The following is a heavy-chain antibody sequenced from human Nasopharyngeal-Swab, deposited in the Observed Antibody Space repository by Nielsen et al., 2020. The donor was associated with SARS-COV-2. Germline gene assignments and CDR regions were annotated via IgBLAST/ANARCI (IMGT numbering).Heavy chain of an antibody. V-gene: IGHV1-69*13. Sequence: SVKVSCKASGDTFSNYAISWVRQAPGQGPEWMGGIIPMFGTTSYVQKFQGRVTISADESTYTAYMELSSLRSEDTAVYYCARDSISMTFAFDIWGQGTMVTVSS. D-gene: IGHD3-3*02. J-gene: IGHJ3*02. CDR3: ARDSISMTFAFDI. CDR2: IIPMFGTT. CDR1: GDTFSNYA.